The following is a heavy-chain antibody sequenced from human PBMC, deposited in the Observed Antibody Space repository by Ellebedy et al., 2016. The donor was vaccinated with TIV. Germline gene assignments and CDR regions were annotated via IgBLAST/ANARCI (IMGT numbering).Heavy chain of an antibody. CDR1: GYSFISYW. CDR3: ARHGGHYYDSSGLGDYYYGMDV. Sequence: GESLKISXQASGYSFISYWIGWVRQMPGKGLEWMGIIYPRDSDTRYSPSFQGQVTISADKSISTAYLQWSSLKASDTAMYYCARHGGHYYDSSGLGDYYYGMDVWGQGTTVTVSS. J-gene: IGHJ6*02. D-gene: IGHD3-22*01. V-gene: IGHV5-51*01. CDR2: IYPRDSDT.